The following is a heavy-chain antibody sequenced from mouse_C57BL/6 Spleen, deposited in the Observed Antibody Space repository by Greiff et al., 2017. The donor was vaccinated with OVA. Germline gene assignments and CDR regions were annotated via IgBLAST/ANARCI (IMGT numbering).Heavy chain of an antibody. V-gene: IGHV1-54*01. Sequence: QVQLQQSGAELVRPGTSVKVSCKASGYAFTNYLIEWVKQRPGQGLEWIGVINPGSGGTNYNEQFKGKATLTADKSSSTAYMQLSSLTSEDSAVYFCARGGDYDVTFDYWGQGTTLTVSS. CDR1: GYAFTNYL. CDR3: ARGGDYDVTFDY. CDR2: INPGSGGT. J-gene: IGHJ2*01. D-gene: IGHD2-4*01.